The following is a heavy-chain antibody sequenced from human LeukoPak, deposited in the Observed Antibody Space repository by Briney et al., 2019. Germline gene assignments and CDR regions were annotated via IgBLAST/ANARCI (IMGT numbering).Heavy chain of an antibody. J-gene: IGHJ6*02. V-gene: IGHV3-23*01. D-gene: IGHD1-26*01. CDR3: AREFISGSHTNNYYYYGMDV. Sequence: GGSLRLSCAASGFTFSSYAMSWVRQAPGKGLEWVSAISGSGGSTYYADSVKGRFTISRDNSKNTLYPQMNSLRAEDTAVYYCAREFISGSHTNNYYYYGMDVWGQGTTVTVSS. CDR1: GFTFSSYA. CDR2: ISGSGGST.